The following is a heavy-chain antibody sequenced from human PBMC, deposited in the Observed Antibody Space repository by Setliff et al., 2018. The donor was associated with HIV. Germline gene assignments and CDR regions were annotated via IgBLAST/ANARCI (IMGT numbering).Heavy chain of an antibody. CDR2: IHYSGST. Sequence: LSLTCTVSGGSISSGGYYWSWIRQHPGKGLEWIGYIHYSGSTYFNPSLKSRVTISLDTSKNQFSLKVSSMSAADTAVYYCARNSKNWNYPVEYYDYYMDVWGTGTTVTVSS. CDR3: ARNSKNWNYPVEYYDYYMDV. V-gene: IGHV4-31*03. D-gene: IGHD1-7*01. CDR1: GGSISSGGYY. J-gene: IGHJ6*03.